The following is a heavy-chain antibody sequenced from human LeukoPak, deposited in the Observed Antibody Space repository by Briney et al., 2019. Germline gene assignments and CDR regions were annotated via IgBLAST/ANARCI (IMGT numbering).Heavy chain of an antibody. CDR1: GYTFTGYY. CDR2: INPNSGGT. V-gene: IGHV1-2*06. D-gene: IGHD3-16*01. Sequence: ASVKVSCKASGYTFTGYYMHWVRQAPGQGLEWMGRINPNSGGTNYAQKFQGRVTMTRDTSISTAYMELSRLRSDDTAVYYCARGLQYLGERLFDYWGQGTLVTVSS. CDR3: ARGLQYLGERLFDY. J-gene: IGHJ4*02.